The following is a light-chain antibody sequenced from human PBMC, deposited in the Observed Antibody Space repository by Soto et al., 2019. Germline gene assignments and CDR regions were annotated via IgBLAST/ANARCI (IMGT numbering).Light chain of an antibody. CDR1: QSVSSSY. CDR2: GAS. CDR3: QQYKT. V-gene: IGKV3-20*01. J-gene: IGKJ1*01. Sequence: EIVLTQSPGTLSLSPGERATLSCRASQSVSSSYLVWYQQKPGQAPRLLIYGASIRATGIPDRFSGSGSGTDFTLTISRLEPEDFAVYYCQQYKTFGQGTKVEIK.